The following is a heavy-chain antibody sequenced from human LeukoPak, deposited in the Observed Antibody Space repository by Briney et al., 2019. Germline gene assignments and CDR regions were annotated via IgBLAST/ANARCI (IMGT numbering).Heavy chain of an antibody. CDR3: AKRVAYSSGYYWGY. Sequence: GGSLRLSCAASGFTFSTYGMTWVRQAPGKGLEWVSAISGRDDNTYYADSVKGRFSISRDNSKNTVHLQMNSLRVEDTAVFYCAKRVAYSSGYYWGYWGQGTLVTVSS. V-gene: IGHV3-23*01. CDR1: GFTFSTYG. D-gene: IGHD6-19*01. J-gene: IGHJ4*02. CDR2: ISGRDDNT.